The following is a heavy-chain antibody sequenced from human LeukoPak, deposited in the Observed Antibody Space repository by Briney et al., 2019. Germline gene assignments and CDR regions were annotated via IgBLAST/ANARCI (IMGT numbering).Heavy chain of an antibody. J-gene: IGHJ6*02. CDR2: ISNDGSNT. V-gene: IGHV3-74*01. CDR1: GFTFISYW. Sequence: GGSLRLSCAASGFTFISYWMHWVRQAPGKGLVWVSRISNDGSNTTYADSVKGRFTISRDNAKNTLYLQMNSLRAEDTAVYYCARATAGIYGLDVWGQGTTVTVSS. CDR3: ARATAGIYGLDV. D-gene: IGHD3-10*01.